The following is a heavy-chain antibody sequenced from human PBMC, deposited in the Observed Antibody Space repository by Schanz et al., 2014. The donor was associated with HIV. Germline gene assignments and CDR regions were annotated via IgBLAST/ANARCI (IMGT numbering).Heavy chain of an antibody. V-gene: IGHV3-30*18. D-gene: IGHD5-18*01. CDR1: GFTFSTND. J-gene: IGHJ4*02. CDR2: ISHNGNND. CDR3: AKAGLFFGQLWLGFFDY. Sequence: VRLVESGGGLVQPGRSLRLSCAASGFTFSTNDMHWVRQVPGKGLEWVAVISHNGNNDYYAESVKGRVTISRDNSKNTLYLQMNNLKTEDTAVYYCAKAGLFFGQLWLGFFDYWGQGAQVTVSS.